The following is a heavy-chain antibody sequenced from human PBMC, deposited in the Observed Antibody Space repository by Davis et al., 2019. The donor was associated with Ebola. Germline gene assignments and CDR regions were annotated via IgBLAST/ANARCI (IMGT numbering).Heavy chain of an antibody. V-gene: IGHV3-7*03. J-gene: IGHJ6*02. CDR1: GFTFTNYN. Sequence: GESLKISCAASGFTFTNYNMNWVRQAPGKGLEWVANIKQDGSEKYYVDSVKGRFTISRDNAKNSLYLQMNSLRAEDTAVYYCARDHRGYYDILTGYYTHYYYGMDVWGQGTTVTVSS. CDR3: ARDHRGYYDILTGYYTHYYYGMDV. CDR2: IKQDGSEK. D-gene: IGHD3-9*01.